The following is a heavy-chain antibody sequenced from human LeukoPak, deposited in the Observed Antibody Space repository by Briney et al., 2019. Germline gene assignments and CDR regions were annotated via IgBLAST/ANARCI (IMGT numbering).Heavy chain of an antibody. V-gene: IGHV1-69*05. J-gene: IGHJ6*03. CDR2: IIPIFGTA. D-gene: IGHD3-10*01. CDR1: GGTFSSYA. Sequence: SVKVSCKASGGTFSSYAISWVRQAPGQGLEWMGGIIPIFGTANYAQKFQGRVTVTTDESTSTAYMELSSLRSEDTAVYYCARGSYYYGSGSYYYYYYYYMDVWGKGTTVTVFS. CDR3: ARGSYYYGSGSYYYYYYYYMDV.